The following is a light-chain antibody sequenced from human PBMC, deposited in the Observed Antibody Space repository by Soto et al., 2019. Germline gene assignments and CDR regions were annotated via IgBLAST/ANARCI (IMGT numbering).Light chain of an antibody. CDR3: HQRQSWPRT. V-gene: IGKV3-11*01. J-gene: IGKJ1*01. CDR1: QSVSSY. Sequence: EIVLTQSPATLSLSPWERATLSCRASQSVSSYLAWYQQKFGQAPRLLIYDASNRATGIPARFSASGSGTDFTLTISDVQPEDFALYYCHQRQSWPRTFGQGTKVDIK. CDR2: DAS.